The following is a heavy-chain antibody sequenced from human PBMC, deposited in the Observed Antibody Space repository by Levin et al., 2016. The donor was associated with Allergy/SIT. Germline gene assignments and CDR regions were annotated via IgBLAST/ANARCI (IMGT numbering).Heavy chain of an antibody. J-gene: IGHJ4*02. V-gene: IGHV3-33*01. CDR3: ARDRSWNIHYFDY. Sequence: GESLKISCAASGFSFSEYAMHWVRQAPGKGLEWVAVVWYDGSTKYYADSVKGRFSISRDESTNTLYLQMNSLRAEDTAVYYCARDRSWNIHYFDYWGQGTLVTVSS. CDR2: VWYDGSTK. CDR1: GFSFSEYA. D-gene: IGHD1/OR15-1a*01.